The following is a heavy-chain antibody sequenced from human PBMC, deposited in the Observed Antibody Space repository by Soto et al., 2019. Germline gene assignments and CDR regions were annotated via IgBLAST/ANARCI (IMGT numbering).Heavy chain of an antibody. CDR1: GGTFSSYA. CDR3: ARSGGWVAATGWFDP. CDR2: IIPIFGTA. D-gene: IGHD2-15*01. J-gene: IGHJ5*02. V-gene: IGHV1-69*12. Sequence: QVQLVQSGAEVKKPGSSVKVSCKASGGTFSSYAISWVRQAPGQGLEWMGGIIPIFGTANYAQKFQGRVRITADESTGTAYMELSSLRSEDTAVYYCARSGGWVAATGWFDPWGQGTLVTVSS.